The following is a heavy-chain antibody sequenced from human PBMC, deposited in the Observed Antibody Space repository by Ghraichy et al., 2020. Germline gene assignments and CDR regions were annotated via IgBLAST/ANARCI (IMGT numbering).Heavy chain of an antibody. Sequence: GGSLRLSCAAPRFTFTAYWMAWLRQAPGRGLEWVANMNEDGSVKNHLDSVKGRFSISRDNAQNSLYLQMNSLRAEDTAVYYCSRGGGAGTPVLYHMDVWGLGTTVTVSS. J-gene: IGHJ6*02. CDR1: RFTFTAYW. V-gene: IGHV3-7*01. D-gene: IGHD6-19*01. CDR3: SRGGGAGTPVLYHMDV. CDR2: MNEDGSVK.